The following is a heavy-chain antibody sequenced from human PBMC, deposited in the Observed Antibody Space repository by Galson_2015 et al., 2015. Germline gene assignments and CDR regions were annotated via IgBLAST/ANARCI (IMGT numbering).Heavy chain of an antibody. Sequence: SLRLSCAASGFTFSNYWMTWVRQAPGKGLEWVANIKQDGSEEYSVDSVKGRFTISRDNAKNSLYLQMNSLRAEDTAVYYCARDRCCSTSCFFDYWGQGTLVTVSS. CDR3: ARDRCCSTSCFFDY. CDR1: GFTFSNYW. V-gene: IGHV3-7*03. CDR2: IKQDGSEE. J-gene: IGHJ4*03. D-gene: IGHD2-2*01.